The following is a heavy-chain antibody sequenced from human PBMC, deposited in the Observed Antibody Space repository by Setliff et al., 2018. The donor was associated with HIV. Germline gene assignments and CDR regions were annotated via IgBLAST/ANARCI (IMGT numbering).Heavy chain of an antibody. Sequence: ASVKVSCKPSGYSFTNHYMHWVRQAPGQGLEWMGVINPTGGSTRNTQEFQGKVAMTRDTSTSTVYMELSSLRSEDTAVYYCASAGAWQRNALDIWGQGTMVTVSS. V-gene: IGHV1-46*01. CDR1: GYSFTNHY. CDR3: ASAGAWQRNALDI. D-gene: IGHD5-12*01. CDR2: INPTGGST. J-gene: IGHJ3*02.